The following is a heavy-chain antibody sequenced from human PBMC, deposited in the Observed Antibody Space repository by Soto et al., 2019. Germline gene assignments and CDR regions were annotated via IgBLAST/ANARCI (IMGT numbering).Heavy chain of an antibody. CDR3: ARGLRGYCSSTSCDRNYYYGMDV. V-gene: IGHV4-34*01. CDR1: GGSFSGYY. CDR2: INHSGST. D-gene: IGHD2-2*01. J-gene: IGHJ6*02. Sequence: QVQLQQWGAGLLKPSETLSLTCAVYGGSFSGYYWSWIRQPPGKGLEWIGEINHSGSTNYNPSLKSRVTTSVDTSKNQFSLKLSSVTAADTAVYYCARGLRGYCSSTSCDRNYYYGMDVWGQGTTVTVSS.